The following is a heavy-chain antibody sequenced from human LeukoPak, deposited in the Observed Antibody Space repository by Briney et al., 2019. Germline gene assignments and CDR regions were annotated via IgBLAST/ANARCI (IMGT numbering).Heavy chain of an antibody. J-gene: IGHJ3*02. Sequence: GGSLRLSCAASGFTFSSYAMSWVRQAPGKGLEWVSGISWNSGSIGYADSVKGRFTISRDNAKNSLYLQMNSLRAEDMALYYCAKIARPSDAFDIWGQGTMVTVSS. V-gene: IGHV3-9*03. CDR1: GFTFSSYA. D-gene: IGHD6-6*01. CDR3: AKIARPSDAFDI. CDR2: ISWNSGSI.